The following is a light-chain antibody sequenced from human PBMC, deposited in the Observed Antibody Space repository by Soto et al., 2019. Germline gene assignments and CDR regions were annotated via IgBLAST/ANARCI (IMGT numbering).Light chain of an antibody. CDR2: KAS. J-gene: IGKJ1*01. Sequence: DIQMTQSPSTLSASVGDSVTITCRASQSISSWLAWYQQKPGKAPKLLIYKASSLESGVPSRFGGSGSGTEFTLSISSLQPDDFATYYCQQYDSYPGTFGQGTKVEI. CDR3: QQYDSYPGT. V-gene: IGKV1-5*03. CDR1: QSISSW.